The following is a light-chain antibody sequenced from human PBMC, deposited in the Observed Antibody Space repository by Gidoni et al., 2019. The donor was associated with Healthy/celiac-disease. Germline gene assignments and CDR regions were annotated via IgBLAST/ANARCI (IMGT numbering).Light chain of an antibody. Sequence: DIQMTQFPSSLSASVGDRVTITCRASQSISSYLNWYQQKPGKAPKLLIYAASSLQSGVPSRCSGSRSGTDFTLTISSLQPEDFSTYYCQQSYSTPQFTFGPGTKVDIK. J-gene: IGKJ3*01. V-gene: IGKV1-39*01. CDR3: QQSYSTPQFT. CDR1: QSISSY. CDR2: AAS.